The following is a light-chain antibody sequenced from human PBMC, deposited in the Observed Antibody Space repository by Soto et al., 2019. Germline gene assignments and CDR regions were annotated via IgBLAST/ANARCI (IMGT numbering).Light chain of an antibody. Sequence: DIQMTQSPSTLSASVGDRVTLTCRASQSIGSSLAWYQQTPGKAHHLLISDVCSLERGVHSRCGGSGSGTEFPLSIRSLQPDDFATYYCKQYNGYSRTFGQGTKVDIK. CDR1: QSIGSS. CDR2: DVC. V-gene: IGKV1-5*01. CDR3: KQYNGYSRT. J-gene: IGKJ1*01.